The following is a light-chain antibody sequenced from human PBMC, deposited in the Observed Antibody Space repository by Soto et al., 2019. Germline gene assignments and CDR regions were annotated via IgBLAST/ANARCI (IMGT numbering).Light chain of an antibody. CDR1: QSVSSY. CDR3: QHFGSSLRT. V-gene: IGKV3-11*01. CDR2: DAS. Sequence: EIVLTQSPVTLSLSPGERATLSCRASQSVSSYLAWYQQKPGQAPRLLIYDASNRATGIPARFSGSGSGTDFTLTISSLEPEDFAVYYCQHFGSSLRTFGQGTKVDIK. J-gene: IGKJ1*01.